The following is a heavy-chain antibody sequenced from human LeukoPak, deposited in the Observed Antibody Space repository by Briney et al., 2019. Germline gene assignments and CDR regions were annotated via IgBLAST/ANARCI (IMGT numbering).Heavy chain of an antibody. J-gene: IGHJ4*02. CDR3: AKQGGDSGSYAIDY. CDR2: INSDGSST. Sequence: GGSLRLSCAASGFTFSSYWMHWVRQAPGKGLVWVSRINSDGSSTSYADSVKGRFTISRDNAKNSLYLQMNSLRAEDTALYYCAKQGGDSGSYAIDYWGQGTLVTVSS. CDR1: GFTFSSYW. V-gene: IGHV3-74*01. D-gene: IGHD1-26*01.